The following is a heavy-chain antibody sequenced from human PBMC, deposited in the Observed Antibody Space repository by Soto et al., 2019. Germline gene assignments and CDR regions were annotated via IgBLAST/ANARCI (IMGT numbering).Heavy chain of an antibody. CDR3: AKDPQTWGSIWFDP. J-gene: IGHJ5*02. CDR1: GFIFSNYA. V-gene: IGHV3-23*01. Sequence: EVQLLESGGGLVQPGGSLRLSCAASGFIFSNYAMSWVRQAPGKGPEWVSSISDSGNYIEYADSVAGRFTISRDNSKNTLYLQMNSVRAEDTARYYCAKDPQTWGSIWFDPWGQGTQVTVSS. D-gene: IGHD7-27*01. CDR2: ISDSGNYI.